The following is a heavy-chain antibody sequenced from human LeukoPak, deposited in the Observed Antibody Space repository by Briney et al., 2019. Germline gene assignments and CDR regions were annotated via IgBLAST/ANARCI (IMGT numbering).Heavy chain of an antibody. Sequence: ASVKVSCKASGYTFTSYDINWVRQATGQGLEWMGWMNPNSGNTGYAQKFQGRVTMTRNTSISKAYMELSRLRSEDTAVYYCARVYGGYSGYDEVGGPTYYFDYWGQGTLVTVSS. V-gene: IGHV1-8*01. CDR1: GYTFTSYD. J-gene: IGHJ4*02. D-gene: IGHD5-12*01. CDR2: MNPNSGNT. CDR3: ARVYGGYSGYDEVGGPTYYFDY.